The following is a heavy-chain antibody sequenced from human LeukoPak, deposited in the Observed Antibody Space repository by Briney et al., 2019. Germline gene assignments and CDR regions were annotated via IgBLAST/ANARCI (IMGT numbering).Heavy chain of an antibody. CDR3: ARTMVDGGTNY. D-gene: IGHD1-1*01. CDR2: INPSGGST. J-gene: IGHJ4*02. CDR1: GYTFTGFY. V-gene: IGHV1-46*01. Sequence: GASVKVSCKAFGYTFTGFYIHWVRQAPGQGLEWMGKINPSGGSTSYAQKFQGRVTMTRDTSTSTVYMELSSLRSEDTAVYYCARTMVDGGTNYWGQGSLVTVSS.